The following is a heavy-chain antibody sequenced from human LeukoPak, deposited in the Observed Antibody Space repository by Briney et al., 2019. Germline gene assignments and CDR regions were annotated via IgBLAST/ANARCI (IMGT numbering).Heavy chain of an antibody. J-gene: IGHJ4*02. CDR1: GFPFSSYA. D-gene: IGHD3-22*01. CDR3: AKDRNYYDSSGLFDY. CDR2: ISGSGGST. V-gene: IGHV3-23*01. Sequence: GSLLLSFAASGFPFSSYAMSWVRPAPGKGLEWVSAISGSGGSTYYADSVKGRFTISRDNSKNTLYLQMNSLRAEDTAVYYCAKDRNYYDSSGLFDYWGQGTLVTVSS.